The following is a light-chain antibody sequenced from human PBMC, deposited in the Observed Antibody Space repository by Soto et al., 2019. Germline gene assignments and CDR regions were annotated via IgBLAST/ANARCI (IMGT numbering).Light chain of an antibody. J-gene: IGKJ5*01. CDR1: QDINIY. Sequence: DIQMTQSPSSLFASVGDRVTITCQATQDINIYLNWYQQKPGEAPNLLIYDASNLEIGVPSRFSGSGSGTHFTFTISSLQTEDIGTYYCQQYDILPITFGRGTRREIK. CDR2: DAS. V-gene: IGKV1-33*01. CDR3: QQYDILPIT.